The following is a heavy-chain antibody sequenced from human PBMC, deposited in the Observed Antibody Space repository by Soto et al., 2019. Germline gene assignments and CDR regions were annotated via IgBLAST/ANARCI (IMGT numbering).Heavy chain of an antibody. D-gene: IGHD2-2*01. CDR3: TTRDIVLVPAAPFDY. V-gene: IGHV3-15*07. CDR2: IKSKTDGGTT. CDR1: GFTFSNAW. Sequence: EVQLVESGGGLVKPGGSLRLSCAASGFTFSNAWMNWVRQAPGKGLEWVGRIKSKTDGGTTDYAAPVKGRFTISRDDSKNTLYLQMNSLKTEDTAVYYCTTRDIVLVPAAPFDYWGQGTLVTVSS. J-gene: IGHJ4*02.